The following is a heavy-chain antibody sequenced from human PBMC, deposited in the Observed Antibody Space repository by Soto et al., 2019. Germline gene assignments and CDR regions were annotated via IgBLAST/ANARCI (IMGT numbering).Heavy chain of an antibody. CDR2: ISADNVHT. CDR3: ARVGYCSGYSCHYMDV. J-gene: IGHJ6*03. Sequence: QVQLVQSGGEVKAPGASVKVSCKASGYTFTSYGFNWVRQAPGQGLEWMGWISADNVHTNYAQKFQGRVTMTTDTFTSTAYLELRSLRSDDTAAYYCARVGYCSGYSCHYMDVWGRGTTVTVSS. CDR1: GYTFTSYG. D-gene: IGHD2-2*01. V-gene: IGHV1-18*01.